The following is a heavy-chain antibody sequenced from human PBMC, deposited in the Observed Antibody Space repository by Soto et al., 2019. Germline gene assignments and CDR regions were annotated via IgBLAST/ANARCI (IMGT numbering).Heavy chain of an antibody. CDR1: GYSFTSYW. Sequence: PGESLKISCKGSGYSFTSYWISWVRQMPGKGLEWMGRIDPSDSYTNYSPSFQGHVTISVTAADTAVYYCARGRQVHYGDYVWKKSSRTYGMDVWGQGTTVTVSS. J-gene: IGHJ6*02. CDR3: KSSRTYGMDV. D-gene: IGHD4-17*01. CDR2: IDPSDSYT. V-gene: IGHV5-10-1*01.